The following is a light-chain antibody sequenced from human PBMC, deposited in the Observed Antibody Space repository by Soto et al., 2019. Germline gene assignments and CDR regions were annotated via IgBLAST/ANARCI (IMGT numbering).Light chain of an antibody. J-gene: IGKJ1*01. Sequence: DIQMTQSPSSLSASVRDRVTITCRASQSISSYLNWYQQKPGKAPKLLIYAASSLHSGVPSRFSGSESGTHFTLTISSLQPEDFATYYCQQTYSIPWTFGQGTKVEIK. V-gene: IGKV1-39*01. CDR1: QSISSY. CDR3: QQTYSIPWT. CDR2: AAS.